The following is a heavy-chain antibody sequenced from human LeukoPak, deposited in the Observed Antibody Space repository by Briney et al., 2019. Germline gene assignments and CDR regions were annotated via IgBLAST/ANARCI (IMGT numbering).Heavy chain of an antibody. Sequence: PGGSLRLSCAASGFTVSRNYMSWVRQAPGKGLEWVSVIYTGGTTNYADSVKGRFTISRDNSKNTLYLQMNSLTAEDTAIYYCAKDPRGGYSGSWYFDYWGQGTLVTVSS. D-gene: IGHD5-12*01. CDR1: GFTVSRNY. V-gene: IGHV3-66*01. J-gene: IGHJ4*02. CDR2: IYTGGTT. CDR3: AKDPRGGYSGSWYFDY.